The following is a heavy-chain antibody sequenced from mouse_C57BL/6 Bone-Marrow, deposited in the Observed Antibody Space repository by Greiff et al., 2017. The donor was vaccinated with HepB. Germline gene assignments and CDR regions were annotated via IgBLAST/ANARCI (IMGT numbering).Heavy chain of an antibody. Sequence: EVKLVESGGGLVKPGGSLKLSCAASGFTFSSYAMSWVRQTPEKRLEWVATISDGGSYTYYPDNVKGRFTIARDNAKNNLYLQMSHLKSEDTAMYYCARDGGNWDVAYWGQGTLVTVSA. J-gene: IGHJ3*01. CDR2: ISDGGSYT. CDR3: ARDGGNWDVAY. CDR1: GFTFSSYA. V-gene: IGHV5-4*01. D-gene: IGHD4-1*01.